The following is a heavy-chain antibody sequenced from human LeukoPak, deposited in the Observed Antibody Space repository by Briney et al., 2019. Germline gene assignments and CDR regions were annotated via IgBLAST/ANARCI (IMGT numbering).Heavy chain of an antibody. J-gene: IGHJ4*02. D-gene: IGHD5-24*01. Sequence: GGSVKVSCKASGYTFTDHYMHWVRQAPGQGLEWMGWLNPNSGDTNYAQKFQGRVSMTRDTSISTAYMDLSDLRSDDTAVYYCARGRNIEMTTMSGGSDYWGQGTLVTVSS. CDR3: ARGRNIEMTTMSGGSDY. V-gene: IGHV1-2*02. CDR2: LNPNSGDT. CDR1: GYTFTDHY.